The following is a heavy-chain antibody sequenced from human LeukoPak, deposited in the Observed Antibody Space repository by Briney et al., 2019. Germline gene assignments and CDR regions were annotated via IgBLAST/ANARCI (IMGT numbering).Heavy chain of an antibody. CDR3: ARGVTNLAVGDY. V-gene: IGHV3-53*01. CDR1: GFTVSNNY. Sequence: PGGSVRLSCAASGFTVSNNYMNWVRQAPGKGLEWVSIIYSSGNTYYADSVEGRFTISRDNSKNMVYLQMNSLRAEDTAVYYCARGVTNLAVGDYWGQGTLVTVSS. J-gene: IGHJ4*02. D-gene: IGHD6-19*01. CDR2: IYSSGNT.